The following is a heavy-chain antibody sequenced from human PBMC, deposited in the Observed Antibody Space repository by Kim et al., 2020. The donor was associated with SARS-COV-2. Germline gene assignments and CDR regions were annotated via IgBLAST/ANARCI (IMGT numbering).Heavy chain of an antibody. V-gene: IGHV4-39*07. CDR2: IYYTGVT. J-gene: IGHJ5*02. CDR1: GDSIRSTSYS. D-gene: IGHD6-13*01. CDR3: AREVFGASSSWRGGLNWIDP. Sequence: SETLSLLCTVSGDSIRSTSYSWGWIRQTPGKGPEWIGSIYYTGVTYYNPSLKVRVTISVDTSKNQFSLRLTSGTATDTAVYFCAREVFGASSSWRGGLNWIDPWGQGALVTVSS.